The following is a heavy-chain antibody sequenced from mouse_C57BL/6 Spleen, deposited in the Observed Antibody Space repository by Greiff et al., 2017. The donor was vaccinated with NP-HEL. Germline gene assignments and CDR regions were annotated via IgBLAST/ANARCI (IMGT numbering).Heavy chain of an antibody. CDR1: GYTFTSYW. CDR2: INPSSGYT. J-gene: IGHJ3*01. V-gene: IGHV1-7*01. CDR3: ERDHDGYAWFAY. D-gene: IGHD2-3*01. Sequence: QVQLQQSGADLAKPGASVKLSCKASGYTFTSYWMHWVKQRPGQGLEWIGYINPSSGYTKYNQKFKDKATLTADKSSSTAYMQLSSLTYEDSAVYYCERDHDGYAWFAYWGQGTLVTVSA.